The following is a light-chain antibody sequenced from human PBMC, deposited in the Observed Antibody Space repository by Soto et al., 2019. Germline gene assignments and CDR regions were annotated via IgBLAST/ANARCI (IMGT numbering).Light chain of an antibody. J-gene: IGKJ1*01. CDR3: QQYGSSPRT. Sequence: EIVLTQSPGTLSLSPGERATLSCRASQSVSSNYLAWYQQKPGQAPRLLISGASTRATDIPDRFSGSGSGTDFTLTINRLEPEDFAVYYCQQYGSSPRTFGQGTKVEIK. V-gene: IGKV3-20*01. CDR1: QSVSSNY. CDR2: GAS.